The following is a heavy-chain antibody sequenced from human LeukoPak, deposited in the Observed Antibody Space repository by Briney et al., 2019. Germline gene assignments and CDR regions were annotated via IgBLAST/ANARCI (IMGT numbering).Heavy chain of an antibody. D-gene: IGHD1-26*01. Sequence: GGSLRLYCAASGFTFSGYWMSWVRQTPEKGLEWVANIKQDGYEKYYVDSVKGRFTISRDNAKNSLYLQMSSLRADDTAVYYCARDKIVGPTTLDYWGQGTLVTVSS. CDR2: IKQDGYEK. CDR3: ARDKIVGPTTLDY. V-gene: IGHV3-7*01. J-gene: IGHJ4*02. CDR1: GFTFSGYW.